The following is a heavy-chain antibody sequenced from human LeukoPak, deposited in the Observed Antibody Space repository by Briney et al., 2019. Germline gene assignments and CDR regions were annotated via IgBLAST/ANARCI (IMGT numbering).Heavy chain of an antibody. Sequence: SETLSLTCTVSGGSISSSSYYWGWIRQPPGKGLEWIGSIYYSGSTYYNPSLKSRVTISVDTSKNQFSLKLSSVTAADTAVYYCARDEGSPIVGATFYYWFDPWGQGTLVTVSS. V-gene: IGHV4-39*07. J-gene: IGHJ5*02. CDR3: ARDEGSPIVGATFYYWFDP. D-gene: IGHD1-26*01. CDR2: IYYSGST. CDR1: GGSISSSSYY.